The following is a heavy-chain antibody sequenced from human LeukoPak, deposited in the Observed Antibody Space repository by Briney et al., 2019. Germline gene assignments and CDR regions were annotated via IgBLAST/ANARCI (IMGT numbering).Heavy chain of an antibody. CDR1: GFTFYSYA. V-gene: IGHV3-23*01. Sequence: GGSLRLSCAASGFTFYSYAMSWVRQALGKGLEWVSAISGSGDSTYYADSLKGRFTISRDNAKNSLYLQMNSLRAEDTAVYYCARDDRDYYDSSGYGDYWGQGTLVTVSS. CDR3: ARDDRDYYDSSGYGDY. D-gene: IGHD3-22*01. CDR2: ISGSGDST. J-gene: IGHJ4*02.